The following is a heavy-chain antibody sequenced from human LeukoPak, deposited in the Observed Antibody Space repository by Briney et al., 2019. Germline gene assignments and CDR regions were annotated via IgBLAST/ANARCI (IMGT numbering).Heavy chain of an antibody. J-gene: IGHJ4*02. Sequence: GGSLRLSCSLSGYTFSTYVMHWVRQAPGKGLEYVSAISSNGDNTYYADSVKGRFTISRDNSKNTLYLQMSSLRADDTAVYYCVRGTGYWGQGTLVTVSS. CDR2: ISSNGDNT. CDR3: VRGTGY. V-gene: IGHV3-64D*06. CDR1: GYTFSTYV.